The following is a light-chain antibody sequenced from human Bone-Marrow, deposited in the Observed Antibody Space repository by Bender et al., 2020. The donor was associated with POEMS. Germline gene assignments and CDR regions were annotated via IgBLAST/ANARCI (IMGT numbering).Light chain of an antibody. CDR3: QSWGSNTAV. CDR1: ALPKVF. Sequence: SYELTQPPSVSVSPGQTARITCSGDALPKVFAYWYQQKPGQAPVLVTYKDTERPSGIPERFSGSTSGNTASLTISGTQTMDEADYYCQSWGSNTAVFGGGTKLTVL. CDR2: KDT. J-gene: IGLJ2*01. V-gene: IGLV3-1*01.